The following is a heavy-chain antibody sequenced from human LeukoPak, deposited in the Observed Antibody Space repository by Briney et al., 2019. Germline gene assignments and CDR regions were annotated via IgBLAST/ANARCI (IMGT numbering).Heavy chain of an antibody. Sequence: GASVKVSCKASGYTFTSYDINWVRQATGQGLEWMGWMNPNSGNTGYAQKFQGRVTMTRNTSISTACMELSSLRSEDTAVYYCARGRGYDILTGYYRNWFDPWGQGTLVTVSS. CDR2: MNPNSGNT. CDR1: GYTFTSYD. V-gene: IGHV1-8*01. D-gene: IGHD3-9*01. J-gene: IGHJ5*02. CDR3: ARGRGYDILTGYYRNWFDP.